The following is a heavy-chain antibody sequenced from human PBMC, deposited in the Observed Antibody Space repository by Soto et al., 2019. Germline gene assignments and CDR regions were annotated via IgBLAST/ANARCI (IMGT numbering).Heavy chain of an antibody. Sequence: ASVKVSCKASGYTFTSYTIHWVRQAPGQRLEWMGWINAGNGNTKYSQKFQGRVTITADESTSTAYMELSSLRSEDTAVYYCARRRIYYDSSGYYPFDYWGQGTLVTVSS. D-gene: IGHD3-22*01. V-gene: IGHV1-3*01. CDR3: ARRRIYYDSSGYYPFDY. CDR2: INAGNGNT. J-gene: IGHJ4*02. CDR1: GYTFTSYT.